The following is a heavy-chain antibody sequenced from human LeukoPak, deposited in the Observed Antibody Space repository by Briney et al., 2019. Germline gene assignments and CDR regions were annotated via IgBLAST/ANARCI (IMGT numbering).Heavy chain of an antibody. CDR1: GYTFTSYD. CDR2: MNPNSGNT. J-gene: IGHJ6*02. D-gene: IGHD3-10*01. CDR3: ARISYGSGSWNGMDV. V-gene: IGHV1-8*01. Sequence: ASVKVSCKASGYTFTSYDINWVRQATGQGLEWMGWMNPNSGNTGYAQKFQGRVTMTRNTSISTAYMELSSLRSGDTAVYYCARISYGSGSWNGMDVWGQGTTVTVSS.